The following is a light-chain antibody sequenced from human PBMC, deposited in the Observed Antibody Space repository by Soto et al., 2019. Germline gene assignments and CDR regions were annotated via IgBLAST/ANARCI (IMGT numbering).Light chain of an antibody. Sequence: IEMRQSASTRSASWESTFPVTGLASQSVSGWLAWYQQKPGEAPKLPIYDASALPRGVPSRFSGSGSGTTFTLTIASLQPDDFATYYCQQYETFSGTFGPGTKVDI. V-gene: IGKV1-5*01. CDR1: QSVSGW. J-gene: IGKJ1*01. CDR2: DAS. CDR3: QQYETFSGT.